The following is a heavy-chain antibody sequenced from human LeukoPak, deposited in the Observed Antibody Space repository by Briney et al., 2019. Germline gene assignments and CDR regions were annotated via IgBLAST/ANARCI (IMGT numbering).Heavy chain of an antibody. J-gene: IGHJ3*02. CDR3: AKMIGDYYDSSGAFDI. V-gene: IGHV3-53*01. CDR1: GFTDSSNY. D-gene: IGHD3-22*01. Sequence: GGSLRLSCAASGFTDSSNYMSWVRQAPGKGLEWVSVLYTDGSTYYADSVKGRFTISRDRSKNTLYLQMNSLRADDTAVYYCAKMIGDYYDSSGAFDIWGQGTMVTVSS. CDR2: LYTDGST.